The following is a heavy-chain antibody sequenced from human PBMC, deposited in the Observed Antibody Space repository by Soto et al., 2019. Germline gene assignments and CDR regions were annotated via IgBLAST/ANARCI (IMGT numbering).Heavy chain of an antibody. CDR2: ISYDGSNK. D-gene: IGHD3-16*01. CDR1: GVTFSSYA. CDR3: ARGTLGVAYYYGMDV. J-gene: IGHJ6*02. V-gene: IGHV3-30-3*01. Sequence: QGQLVESGGGVVQPGRSLRLSCAASGVTFSSYAMHWVRQAPGKGLEWVAVISYDGSNKYYADSVKGRFTISRDNSKNTLYLQMNSLRAEDTAVYYCARGTLGVAYYYGMDVWGQGTTVTVSS.